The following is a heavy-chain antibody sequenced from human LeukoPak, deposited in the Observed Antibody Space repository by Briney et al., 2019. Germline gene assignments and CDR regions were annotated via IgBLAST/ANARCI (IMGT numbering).Heavy chain of an antibody. V-gene: IGHV4-30-4*01. D-gene: IGHD3-22*01. CDR3: ARPYYYDSRIDP. CDR1: GGSISSGDYY. Sequence: SQTLSLTCTVSGGSISSGDYYWSWIRQPPGKGLEWIAYMYYSGSTYYNPSLKSRVTMSADTSKNQLTLKLSSVTAADTAVYYCARPYYYDSRIDPWGQGILVTVSS. J-gene: IGHJ5*02. CDR2: MYYSGST.